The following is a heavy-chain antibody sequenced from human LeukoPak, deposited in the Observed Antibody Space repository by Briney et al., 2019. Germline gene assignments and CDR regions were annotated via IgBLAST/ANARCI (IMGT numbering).Heavy chain of an antibody. Sequence: SQTLSLTCTVSGGSISSGIYYWGWIRQPPGKGLEWIGSITYSGSTYYNPSLKSRLTISVDTSKNHFSLKLTSVTAADTAVYYCARAREGATPLRAFDFWGQGTMVTVSS. J-gene: IGHJ3*01. CDR3: ARAREGATPLRAFDF. V-gene: IGHV4-39*07. CDR1: GGSISSGIYY. D-gene: IGHD1-26*01. CDR2: ITYSGST.